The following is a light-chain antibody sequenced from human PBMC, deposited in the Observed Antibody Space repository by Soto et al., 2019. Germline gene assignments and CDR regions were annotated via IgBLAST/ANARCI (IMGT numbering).Light chain of an antibody. J-gene: IGKJ2*01. V-gene: IGKV1-39*01. CDR1: QTVVTY. CDR2: AAS. Sequence: DIQMTQSPSSLSASVGDRVTITCRASQTVVTYLKWYQQKPGEAPKLLVYAASTLQSGVPSRFSGSGSGTYFTLTISGLQPEDSASYFCHQTYSTPYTFGPGTKLEIK. CDR3: HQTYSTPYT.